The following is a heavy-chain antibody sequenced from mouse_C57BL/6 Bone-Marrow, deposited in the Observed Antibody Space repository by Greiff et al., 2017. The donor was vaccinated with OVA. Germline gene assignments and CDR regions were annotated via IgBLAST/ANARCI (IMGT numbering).Heavy chain of an antibody. J-gene: IGHJ1*03. Sequence: EVKLVESGGDLVKPGGSLKLSCAASGFTFSSYGMSWVRQTPDKRLEWVATISSGGSYTYYPDSVKGRFTFSRDNAKNTLYLQMSSLESEDTAMYYCARRDGYYYWYFDVWGTGSTITVSS. V-gene: IGHV5-6*02. CDR1: GFTFSSYG. CDR2: ISSGGSYT. D-gene: IGHD2-3*01. CDR3: ARRDGYYYWYFDV.